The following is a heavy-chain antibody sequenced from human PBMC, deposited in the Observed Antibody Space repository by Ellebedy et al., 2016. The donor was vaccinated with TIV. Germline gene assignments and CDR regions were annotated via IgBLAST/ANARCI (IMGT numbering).Heavy chain of an antibody. J-gene: IGHJ4*02. D-gene: IGHD1/OR15-1a*01. Sequence: GESLKISCAASGYTFSSLWMSWVRQAPGKGLEWVANVKEDGSEKNYVDSVKGRFTISRDNAKNALYLQMNSVRAEDTAVYYCARENWINDYWGQGTLVTVSS. CDR2: VKEDGSEK. CDR3: ARENWINDY. CDR1: GYTFSSLW. V-gene: IGHV3-7*04.